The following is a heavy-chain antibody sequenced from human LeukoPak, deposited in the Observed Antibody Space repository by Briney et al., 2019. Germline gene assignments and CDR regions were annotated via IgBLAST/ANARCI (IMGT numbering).Heavy chain of an antibody. CDR2: IYYSGST. CDR1: GGSISIYY. D-gene: IGHD6-19*01. Sequence: NPSETLSLTSTDPGGSISIYYWSWSRQPPGKGLEWSGYIYYSGSTNYNPSLKSRVTISVDTSKNQFSLKLSSVTAADTPVYYCARANSSGWPPYFDYWGQGTLVTVSS. J-gene: IGHJ4*02. V-gene: IGHV4-59*01. CDR3: ARANSSGWPPYFDY.